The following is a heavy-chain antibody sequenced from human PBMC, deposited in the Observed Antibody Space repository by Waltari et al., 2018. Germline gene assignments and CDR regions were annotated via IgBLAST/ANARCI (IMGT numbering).Heavy chain of an antibody. CDR2: IIPILGIA. CDR3: ARSSLSNYDYYYYYYMDV. V-gene: IGHV1-69*02. D-gene: IGHD4-4*01. Sequence: QVQLVQSGAEVKKPGSSVKVSCKASGGTFSSYTISWVRQAPGQGLEWMGRIIPILGIANYAQKFQGRVTITADKSTSTAYMELSSLRSEDTAVYYCARSSLSNYDYYYYYYMDVWGKGTTVTVSS. J-gene: IGHJ6*03. CDR1: GGTFSSYT.